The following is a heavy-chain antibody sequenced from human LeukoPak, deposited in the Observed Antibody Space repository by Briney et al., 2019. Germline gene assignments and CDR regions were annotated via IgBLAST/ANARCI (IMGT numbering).Heavy chain of an antibody. CDR3: ARDSSSSWYGAVRENWFDP. CDR1: GGSFSGYY. CDR2: INHSGST. D-gene: IGHD6-13*01. Sequence: NSSETLSLTCAVYGGSFSGYYWSWIRQPPGKGLEWIGEINHSGSTNYNPSLKSRVTISVDTSKNQFSLKLSSVTAADTAVYYCARDSSSSWYGAVRENWFDPWGQGTLVTVSS. J-gene: IGHJ5*02. V-gene: IGHV4-34*01.